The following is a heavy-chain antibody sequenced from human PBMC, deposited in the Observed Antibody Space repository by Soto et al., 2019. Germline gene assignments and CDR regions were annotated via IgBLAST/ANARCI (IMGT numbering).Heavy chain of an antibody. CDR2: ISAYNGNT. J-gene: IGHJ6*02. CDR1: GYTFTSYG. V-gene: IGHV1-18*01. Sequence: QVQLVQSGAEVKKPGASVKVSCKASGYTFTSYGISWVRQAPGQGLEWMGWISAYNGNTNYAQKLQGRVTMTTDTSTSTAYMELRSLRSDDTAVYYCARDEDIVVVVAATQSGYYGMDVWGQGTTVTVSS. D-gene: IGHD2-15*01. CDR3: ARDEDIVVVVAATQSGYYGMDV.